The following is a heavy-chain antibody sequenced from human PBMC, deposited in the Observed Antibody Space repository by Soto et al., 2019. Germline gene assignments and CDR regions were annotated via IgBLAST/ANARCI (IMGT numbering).Heavy chain of an antibody. CDR3: ARDYDILTGYDGGRGALDI. D-gene: IGHD3-9*01. Sequence: ASVKVSCTASGYTFNSYGISWVRQAPGQGLEWMGWISANSGSTNYAQKLQGRVTMTRDTSTSTAYMELSRLRSDDTAVYYCARDYDILTGYDGGRGALDIRGQGTMVTVSS. CDR2: ISANSGST. V-gene: IGHV1-18*01. J-gene: IGHJ3*02. CDR1: GYTFNSYG.